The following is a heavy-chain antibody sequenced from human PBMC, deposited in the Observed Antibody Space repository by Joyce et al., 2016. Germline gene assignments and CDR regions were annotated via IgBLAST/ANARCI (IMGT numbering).Heavy chain of an antibody. CDR2: ISFSGKS. CDR3: ARSGSYGLWYFDL. V-gene: IGHV4-39*01. D-gene: IGHD4-17*01. J-gene: IGHJ2*01. Sequence: QQQLQESGPGLVKPSETLSLTCIVSGGSIRTSSYFWGWIRQPPGKGLEWLGSISFSGKSYQNPSLKSRVIISVDTSKNQFSLKLSSVTAADTAVYYCARSGSYGLWYFDLWGRGTLVSVSS. CDR1: GGSIRTSSYF.